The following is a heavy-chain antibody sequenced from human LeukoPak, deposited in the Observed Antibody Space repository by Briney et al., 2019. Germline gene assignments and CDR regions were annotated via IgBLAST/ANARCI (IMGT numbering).Heavy chain of an antibody. J-gene: IGHJ3*02. D-gene: IGHD4-17*01. CDR3: SRPLGARGLRGAFDI. Sequence: GGSLRLSCAASGFTFSSYWMSWVRQAPGKGLEWVANIKQDGSEKYYVDSVKGRFTISRDNSKNTLYLQMNSLRAEDTAVYYCSRPLGARGLRGAFDIWGQGTMVTVSS. CDR1: GFTFSSYW. V-gene: IGHV3-7*01. CDR2: IKQDGSEK.